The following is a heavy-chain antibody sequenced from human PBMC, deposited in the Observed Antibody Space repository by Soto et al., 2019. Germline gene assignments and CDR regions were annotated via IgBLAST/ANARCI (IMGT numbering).Heavy chain of an antibody. Sequence: EVQLVESGGGLVQPGGSLRLSCAASGFTVRSNFMNWVRQAPGKGLAWVATIYAGGTTYYADSVKGRFTISRVTPKITLFLHMDSRRVEDTTIYHCARGRDIVIRDWGQGTLVTVSS. D-gene: IGHD2-8*01. CDR1: GFTVRSNF. CDR2: IYAGGTT. CDR3: ARGRDIVIRD. J-gene: IGHJ4*02. V-gene: IGHV3-66*01.